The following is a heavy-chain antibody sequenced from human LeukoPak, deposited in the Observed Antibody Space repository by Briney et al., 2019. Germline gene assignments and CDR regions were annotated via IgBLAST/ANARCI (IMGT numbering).Heavy chain of an antibody. CDR1: GYSISSGYY. V-gene: IGHV4-38-2*02. CDR2: IYHSGST. D-gene: IGHD5-24*01. J-gene: IGHJ4*02. CDR3: ARTRRDGYNRLGSGVFDY. Sequence: SETLSLTCTVSGYSISSGYYWGWIRQPPGKGLEWIGSIYHSGSTYYNPSLKSRVTMSVDTSKNQFSLKLSSVTAADTAVYYCARTRRDGYNRLGSGVFDYWGQGTLVTVSS.